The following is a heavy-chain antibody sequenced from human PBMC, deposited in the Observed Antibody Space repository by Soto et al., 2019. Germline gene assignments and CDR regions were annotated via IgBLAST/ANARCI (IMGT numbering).Heavy chain of an antibody. CDR3: ARDDSGYFDYYYGMDV. CDR2: IIPIFGTA. V-gene: IGHV1-69*01. Sequence: QVQLVQSGAEVKKPGSSVKVSCKASGGTFSSYAISWVRHAPGQGLEWLGGIIPIFGTANYAQKFQGRVTITADESTSTAYMELSSLRSEDTAVYYCARDDSGYFDYYYGMDVWGQGTTVTVSS. D-gene: IGHD5-12*01. CDR1: GGTFSSYA. J-gene: IGHJ6*02.